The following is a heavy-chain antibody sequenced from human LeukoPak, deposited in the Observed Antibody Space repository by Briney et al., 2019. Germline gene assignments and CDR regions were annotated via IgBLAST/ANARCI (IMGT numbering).Heavy chain of an antibody. Sequence: GGSLRLSCAASGFTFSSYSMNWVHQAPGKGLEWVSSISSSSSYIYYADSVKGRFTISRDNAKNSLYLQMNSLRAEDTAVYYCARMRTIFGVVTQGDDAFDIWGQGTMVTVSS. J-gene: IGHJ3*02. CDR1: GFTFSSYS. CDR2: ISSSSSYI. V-gene: IGHV3-21*01. CDR3: ARMRTIFGVVTQGDDAFDI. D-gene: IGHD3-3*01.